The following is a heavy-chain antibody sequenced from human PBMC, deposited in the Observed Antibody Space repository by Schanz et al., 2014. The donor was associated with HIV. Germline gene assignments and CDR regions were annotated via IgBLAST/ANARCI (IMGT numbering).Heavy chain of an antibody. Sequence: EVQQVLESGGGLVQPGGSLRLSCAASGISLTNNAMTWVRQAPGKGLEWVSDIRAAGDTYYGDSVKGRFTVSRDNSKSTLFLQMNSLRAEDTAVYYCAKVPVAHYYYGMDVWGQGTTVTVSS. CDR3: AKVPVAHYYYGMDV. V-gene: IGHV3-23*01. J-gene: IGHJ6*02. CDR2: IRAAGDT. CDR1: GISLTNNA.